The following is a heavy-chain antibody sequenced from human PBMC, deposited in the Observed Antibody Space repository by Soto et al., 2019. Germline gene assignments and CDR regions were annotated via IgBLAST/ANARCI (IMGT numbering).Heavy chain of an antibody. CDR3: ARSQGSSTSLEIYYYYYYGMDV. V-gene: IGHV1-69*01. CDR1: GGTFGSYA. D-gene: IGHD2-2*01. J-gene: IGHJ6*02. Sequence: QVQLVQSGAEVKKPGSSVKVSCKASGGTFGSYAISWVRQAPGQGLEWMGGIIPIPGTANYAQKFQGRVTIDADESTSTAYMELSSLRSEDTAAYYCARSQGSSTSLEIYYYYYYGMDVWGQGTTVTVSS. CDR2: IIPIPGTA.